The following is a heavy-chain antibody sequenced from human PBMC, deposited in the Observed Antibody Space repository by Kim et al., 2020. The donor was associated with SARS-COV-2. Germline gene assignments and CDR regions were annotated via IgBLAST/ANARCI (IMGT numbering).Heavy chain of an antibody. Sequence: GGSLRLSCAASGFTFSSYSMNWVRQAPGKGLEWVSSISSSSSYIYYADSVKGRFTISRDNAKNSLYLQMNSLRAEDTAVYYCARDDSGYDTGPWGQGTLVTVSS. J-gene: IGHJ5*02. CDR1: GFTFSSYS. V-gene: IGHV3-21*01. CDR2: ISSSSSYI. CDR3: ARDDSGYDTGP. D-gene: IGHD5-12*01.